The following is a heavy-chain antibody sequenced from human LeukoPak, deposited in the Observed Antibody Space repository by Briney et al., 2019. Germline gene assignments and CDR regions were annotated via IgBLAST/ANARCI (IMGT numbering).Heavy chain of an antibody. J-gene: IGHJ4*02. CDR1: GGSISSYY. V-gene: IGHV4-59*01. D-gene: IGHD4-23*01. CDR3: ARVPPPVSGNPNDY. CDR2: IYYSGST. Sequence: PSETLSLTCTVSGGSISSYYWSWIRQPPGKGLEWIGYIYYSGSTNYNPSLKSRVTISVDTSKNQFSLKLSSVTAADTAVYYCARVPPPVSGNPNDYWGQGTLVTVSS.